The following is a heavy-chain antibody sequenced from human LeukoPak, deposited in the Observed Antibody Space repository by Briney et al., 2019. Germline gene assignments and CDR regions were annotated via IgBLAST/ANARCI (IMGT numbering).Heavy chain of an antibody. J-gene: IGHJ6*02. Sequence: GGSLRLSCAASGFTFSSYGMHWVRQAPGKGLEWVAVIWYDGSNKYYADSVKGRFTISRDNSKNTLYLQMNSLRAEDTAVYYCAGGTAYDFWSGYYFRAYYYYGMDVWGQGTTVTVSS. CDR1: GFTFSSYG. V-gene: IGHV3-33*01. D-gene: IGHD3-3*01. CDR3: AGGTAYDFWSGYYFRAYYYYGMDV. CDR2: IWYDGSNK.